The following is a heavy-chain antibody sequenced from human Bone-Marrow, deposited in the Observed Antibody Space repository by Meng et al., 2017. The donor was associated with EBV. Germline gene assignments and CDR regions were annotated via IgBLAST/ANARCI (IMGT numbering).Heavy chain of an antibody. Sequence: EVQLVESGGGFIQPGGSLRLSWAASGFSVNNNYMTWVRQAPGKGLEWVSVIYSGGSTYYADSVKGRFTISRDNSKNTLYLQMYTLRAEDTAVYYCARGSSSSLRFEDYWGQGTLVTVSS. D-gene: IGHD6-6*01. V-gene: IGHV3-53*01. CDR2: IYSGGST. CDR1: GFSVNNNY. J-gene: IGHJ4*02. CDR3: ARGSSSSLRFEDY.